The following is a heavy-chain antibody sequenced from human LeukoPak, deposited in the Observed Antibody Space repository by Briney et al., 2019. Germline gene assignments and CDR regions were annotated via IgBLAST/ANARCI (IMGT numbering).Heavy chain of an antibody. J-gene: IGHJ4*02. V-gene: IGHV1-69*01. D-gene: IGHD6-19*01. CDR3: ARDRPYTGGWRGFDY. Sequence: SVKVSCKASGGTFSRYAISWVRQAPAQGLEWMGGIIPMFGIANYAQKFQGRVTITADESTSTAYMELSSLRSEDTAVYYCARDRPYTGGWRGFDYWGQGTLVTVSS. CDR2: IIPMFGIA. CDR1: GGTFSRYA.